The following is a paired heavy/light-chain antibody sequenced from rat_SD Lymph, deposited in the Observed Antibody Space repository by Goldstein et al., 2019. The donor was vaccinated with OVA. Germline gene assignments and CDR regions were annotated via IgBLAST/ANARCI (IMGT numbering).Light chain of an antibody. J-gene: IGKJ5*01. CDR2: LAS. CDR1: QSLLSSVNQKNY. CDR3: QQHYSFPLT. Sequence: DIVVTQSPSSLAVSAGETVTINCKSSQSLLSSVNQKNYLAWYQQKPGQSPKLLISLASTRESGVPDRFIGSGSGTDFTLTISSVQAEDLADYYCQQHYSFPLTFGSGTKLEIK. V-gene: IGKV8S6*01.
Heavy chain of an antibody. Sequence: EVQLVESGGGLVQPGRSLKLSCVASGFTFSDYGMHWIRQAPGKGLEWVAYISSSSGTIYYADTMKGRFSISRDNAKNTLYLQLSSLRSEDTAFYYCVRRGPPGFWFAYWGQGTLVTVSS. CDR3: VRRGPPGFWFAY. D-gene: IGHD1-4*01. CDR1: GFTFSDYG. V-gene: IGHV5-34*01. J-gene: IGHJ3*01. CDR2: ISSSSGT.